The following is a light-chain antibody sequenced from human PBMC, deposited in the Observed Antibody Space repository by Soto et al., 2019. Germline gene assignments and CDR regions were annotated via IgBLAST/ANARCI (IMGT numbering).Light chain of an antibody. V-gene: IGLV2-14*01. CDR2: EVS. CDR1: SSDVGGYKY. CDR3: SSYTSSSTVI. J-gene: IGLJ2*01. Sequence: QSALTQPASVSGSPGQSITISCTGTSSDVGGYKYVSWYQHHPGEAPKLMIYEVSNRPSGVSNRFSGSKSGHTASLTISGLQAEDEADYYCSSYTSSSTVIFGGGTQLTVL.